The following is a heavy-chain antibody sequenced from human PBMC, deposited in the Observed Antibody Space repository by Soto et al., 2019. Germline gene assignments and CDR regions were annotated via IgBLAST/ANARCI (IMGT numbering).Heavy chain of an antibody. CDR2: IYYTGPT. CDR3: ARTTSRKYFDQ. CDR1: GDSVGSGSDY. J-gene: IGHJ4*02. Sequence: QVQLHESGPGLVRPSETLSLICSVSGDSVGSGSDYWSWIRQPPGKGLEWIGYIYYTGPTNYNPSLKSRVTISLDTSMNQVSLKMTSVTAADTALYYCARTTSRKYFDQWGQGTAVTVSS. D-gene: IGHD4-17*01. V-gene: IGHV4-61*01.